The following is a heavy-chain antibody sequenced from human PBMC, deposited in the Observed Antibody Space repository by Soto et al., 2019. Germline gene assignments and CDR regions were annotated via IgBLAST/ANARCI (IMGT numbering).Heavy chain of an antibody. Sequence: QVQLQESGPGLVKPSETLSLICTVSGGSVSSGSYYWSWIRQPPGKGLEWIGYIYYSGITNYNPTLKSPVTILVDTDKNQFSLKLSSVTAADTAVYYCARGVLALDIEVGPGSRYGMDVWGQGTTVTVSS. V-gene: IGHV4-61*01. CDR3: ARGVLALDIEVGPGSRYGMDV. D-gene: IGHD2-2*01. CDR1: GGSVSSGSYY. J-gene: IGHJ6*02. CDR2: IYYSGIT.